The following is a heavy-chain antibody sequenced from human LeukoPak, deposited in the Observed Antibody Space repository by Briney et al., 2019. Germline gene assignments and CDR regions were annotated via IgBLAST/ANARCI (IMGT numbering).Heavy chain of an antibody. CDR3: ARSGGSSLCDY. CDR1: GGSISSYY. CDR2: IYTSGST. V-gene: IGHV4-4*09. D-gene: IGHD1-26*01. J-gene: IGHJ4*02. Sequence: SETLSLTCTVSGGSISSYYWSWIRQPPGKGLEWIGYIYTSGSTNYNPSLKSRVTISGDTSKNQFSLKVTSLTAADTAVYYCARSGGSSLCDYWGQGTLVTVSS.